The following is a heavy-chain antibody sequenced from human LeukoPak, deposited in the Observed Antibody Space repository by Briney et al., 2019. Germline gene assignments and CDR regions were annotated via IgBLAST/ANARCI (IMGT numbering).Heavy chain of an antibody. V-gene: IGHV4-39*01. CDR2: IYYSGST. CDR1: GGSISSSSYY. J-gene: IGHJ3*02. CDR3: ARGGGDGYNGDDAFDI. D-gene: IGHD5-24*01. Sequence: SSETLSLTCTVSGGSISSSSYYWGWIRQPPGKGLEWIGSIYYSGSTYYNPSLKSRVTISVDTSKNRFSLKLSSVTAADTAVYYCARGGGDGYNGDDAFDIWGQGTMVTVSS.